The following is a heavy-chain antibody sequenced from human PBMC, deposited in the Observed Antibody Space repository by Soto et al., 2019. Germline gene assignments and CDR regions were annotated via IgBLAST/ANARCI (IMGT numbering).Heavy chain of an antibody. CDR2: IYWDDDK. CDR3: AHSLIGYYYDSSGSNWFDP. CDR1: GFSLSTSGVG. J-gene: IGHJ5*02. V-gene: IGHV2-5*02. D-gene: IGHD3-22*01. Sequence: QITLKESGRTLVKPTQTLTLTCTFSGFSLSTSGVGVGWIRQPPGKALEWLALIYWDDDKRYSPSLKSRLTSTKDTSKNQVVLTMTNMDPVATATYYCAHSLIGYYYDSSGSNWFDPWGQGTLVTVSS.